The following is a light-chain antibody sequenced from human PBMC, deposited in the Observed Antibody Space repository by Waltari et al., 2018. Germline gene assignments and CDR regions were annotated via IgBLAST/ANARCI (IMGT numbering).Light chain of an antibody. CDR1: QTLLYISNNKNY. CDR3: QQYYDIPYT. Sequence: DLVMTQSPESLAVSLGERATIRCKSSQTLLYISNNKNYLSWYQQKPGQPPRLLMYWASTRECGVPDRFSGSGSGTDFTLTIGSLQAEDVAVYYCQQYYDIPYTFGQGTKLEIK. V-gene: IGKV4-1*01. J-gene: IGKJ2*01. CDR2: WAS.